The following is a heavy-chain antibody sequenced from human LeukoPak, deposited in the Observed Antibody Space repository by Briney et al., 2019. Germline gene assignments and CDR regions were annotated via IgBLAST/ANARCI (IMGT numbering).Heavy chain of an antibody. V-gene: IGHV1-8*03. D-gene: IGHD2-2*02. CDR3: ASGWIYCSSTSCYKYFQH. CDR1: GYTFTSYD. CDR2: MNPNSGNT. J-gene: IGHJ1*01. Sequence: ASVKVSCKASGYTFTSYDINWVRQATGQGLEWMGWMNPNSGNTGYAQKFQGRVTITRNTSISTAYMELSSLRSEDTAVYYCASGWIYCSSTSCYKYFQHWGQGTLVTVSS.